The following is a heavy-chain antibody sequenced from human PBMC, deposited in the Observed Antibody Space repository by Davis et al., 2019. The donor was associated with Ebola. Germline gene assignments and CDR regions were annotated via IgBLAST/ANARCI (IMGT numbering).Heavy chain of an antibody. CDR3: AREGDGGITGTTGWFDP. CDR1: GGTFSSYA. D-gene: IGHD1-20*01. Sequence: AASVKVSCKASGGTFSSYAISWVRQAPGQGLEWMGWMNPNSGNTGYAQKFQGRVTMTRNTSISTAYMELSSLRSEDTAVYYCAREGDGGITGTTGWFDPWGQGTLVTVSS. V-gene: IGHV1-8*02. CDR2: MNPNSGNT. J-gene: IGHJ5*02.